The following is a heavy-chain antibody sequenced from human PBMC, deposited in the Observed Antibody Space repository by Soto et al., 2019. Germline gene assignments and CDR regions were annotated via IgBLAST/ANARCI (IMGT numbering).Heavy chain of an antibody. J-gene: IGHJ4*02. D-gene: IGHD3-22*01. CDR2: IYWDDDK. V-gene: IGHV2-5*02. CDR1: GFSLSTSGVG. Sequence: QITLKESGPTLVKPTQTLTLTCTFSGFSLSTSGVGVGWIRQPPGKALEWLALIYWDDDKRYSPSLKSRLTITKDTSKNQVVLKMTNMDPVDTATYYCAHRGYYDSSGYYYFDYWGQGTLVTVSS. CDR3: AHRGYYDSSGYYYFDY.